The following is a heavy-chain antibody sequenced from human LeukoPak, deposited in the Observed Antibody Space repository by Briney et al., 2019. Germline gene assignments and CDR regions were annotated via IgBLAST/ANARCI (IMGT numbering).Heavy chain of an antibody. J-gene: IGHJ5*02. CDR2: IIPILGIA. CDR1: GGTFSSYT. CDR3: ASGYYDFWSGYGLGA. V-gene: IGHV1-69*02. D-gene: IGHD3-3*01. Sequence: SVKVSCKASGGTFSSYTISWVRQAPGQGLEWMGRIIPILGIANYAQKFQGRATITADKSTSTAYMERSSLRSEDTAVYYCASGYYDFWSGYGLGAWGQGTPVTVSS.